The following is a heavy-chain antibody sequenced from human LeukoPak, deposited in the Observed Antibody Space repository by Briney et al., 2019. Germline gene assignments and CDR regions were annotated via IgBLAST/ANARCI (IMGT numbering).Heavy chain of an antibody. CDR3: ASPRISGDSSGYYDTLQY. Sequence: ASVKVSCKASGYTFTGYQMHWVRQAPGQGLEWMGRINPNSGATNYAQKFQGRVTMTRDTSISTAYMELSRLRSDDTAVYSCASPRISGDSSGYYDTLQYWGQGTLVTVSS. V-gene: IGHV1-2*06. D-gene: IGHD3-22*01. CDR1: GYTFTGYQ. J-gene: IGHJ1*01. CDR2: INPNSGAT.